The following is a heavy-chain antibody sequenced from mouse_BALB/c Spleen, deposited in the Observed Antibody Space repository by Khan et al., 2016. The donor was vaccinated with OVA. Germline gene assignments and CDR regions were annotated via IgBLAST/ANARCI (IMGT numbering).Heavy chain of an antibody. CDR2: IWAGGST. J-gene: IGHJ3*01. V-gene: IGHV2-9*02. CDR1: GFSLSNYG. Sequence: QVQLKESGPGLVAPSQTLSITCTVSGFSLSNYGVHWVRQPPGKGLEGLGVIWAGGSTNHNSALMSRLSICKDDSKSQSFLKTKRLQTDETTRYYCARAFYNGAWFAYWGQGTLVTVAA. CDR3: ARAFYNGAWFAY. D-gene: IGHD1-3*01.